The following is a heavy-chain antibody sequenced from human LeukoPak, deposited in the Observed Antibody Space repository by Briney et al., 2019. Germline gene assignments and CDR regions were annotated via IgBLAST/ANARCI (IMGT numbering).Heavy chain of an antibody. V-gene: IGHV1-46*01. J-gene: IGHJ4*02. CDR3: AREGRKDGGENDSSLDY. CDR2: INPGGCST. D-gene: IGHD4-23*01. CDR1: GYTFTSYY. Sequence: GASVKASCKASGYTFTSYYMQWVRQAPAQGLEWMGIINPGGCSTSYAQKFQGRVTMTRHTSTSTVYMDLSSLRSEDTAVYYCAREGRKDGGENDSSLDYWGQGTLVTVSS.